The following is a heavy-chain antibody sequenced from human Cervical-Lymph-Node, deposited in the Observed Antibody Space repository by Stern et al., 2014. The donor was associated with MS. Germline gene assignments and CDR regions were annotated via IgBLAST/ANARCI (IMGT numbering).Heavy chain of an antibody. CDR3: ARLPDSGGWYGIWYFDL. J-gene: IGHJ2*01. CDR2: IYLGDSET. V-gene: IGHV5-51*03. CDR1: GYSFTRDW. Sequence: MQLVQSGAEVKKPGESLKISCKGSGYSFTRDWIGWVRQTPGKGLEWMGIIYLGDSETRYSPSFQGKVTISADKSISTAYLQWSSLKASDTAMYYCARLPDSGGWYGIWYFDLWGRGTLVTVSS. D-gene: IGHD6-19*01.